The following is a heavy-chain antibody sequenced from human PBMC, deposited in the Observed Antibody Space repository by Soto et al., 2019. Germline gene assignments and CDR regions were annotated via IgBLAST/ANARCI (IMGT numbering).Heavy chain of an antibody. CDR1: GGSFSGYY. Sequence: PSETLSLTCAVYGGSFSGYYWSWIRQPPGKGLEWIGEINHSGSTNYNPSLKSRVTISVDTSKNQFSLKLSSVTAADTAVYYCARGRTGRPMAHYYYYYGMDVWGQGTTVTVSS. CDR2: INHSGST. D-gene: IGHD3-10*01. V-gene: IGHV4-34*01. CDR3: ARGRTGRPMAHYYYYYGMDV. J-gene: IGHJ6*02.